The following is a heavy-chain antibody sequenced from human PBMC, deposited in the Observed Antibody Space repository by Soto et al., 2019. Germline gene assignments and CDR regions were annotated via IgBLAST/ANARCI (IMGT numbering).Heavy chain of an antibody. V-gene: IGHV3-21*01. J-gene: IGHJ4*02. D-gene: IGHD6-19*01. CDR3: ARDDRAGIAVSVDY. CDR1: GFTFSSYS. Sequence: GGSLRLSCAASGFTFSSYSMNWVRQAPGKGLEWVSSISSSSSYIYYADSVKGRFTISRDNAKNSLYLQMNSLRAEDTVVYYCARDDRAGIAVSVDYWGQGTLVTVSS. CDR2: ISSSSSYI.